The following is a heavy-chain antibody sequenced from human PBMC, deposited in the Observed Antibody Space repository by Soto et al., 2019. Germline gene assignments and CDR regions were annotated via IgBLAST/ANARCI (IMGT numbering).Heavy chain of an antibody. Sequence: QVQLVQSGTEVKRPGASVKVSCKASGYTFSTYAISWVRQAPGQGLEWMGWISAYNGNTNYAQKLQGRVTMTTDTSTSTAFMELRSLRADATAVYYCARGGASDYYYGMDVWGQGTTVTVSS. CDR2: ISAYNGNT. CDR3: ARGGASDYYYGMDV. J-gene: IGHJ6*02. V-gene: IGHV1-18*01. CDR1: GYTFSTYA.